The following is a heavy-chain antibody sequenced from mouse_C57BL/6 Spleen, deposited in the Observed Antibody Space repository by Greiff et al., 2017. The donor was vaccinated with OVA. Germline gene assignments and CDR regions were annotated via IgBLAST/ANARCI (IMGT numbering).Heavy chain of an antibody. D-gene: IGHD2-5*01. Sequence: QVQLQQPGAELVRPGTSVKLSCKATGYTFTSYWMHCVKQRPAQGLLWIGVIVPSDSYTNYNPKFKGKATLTVDTSSSTAYMQLSSLTSEDSAVYYCARSCYSNLYCDYWGKGTTLTVSS. V-gene: IGHV1-59*01. CDR1: GYTFTSYW. CDR2: IVPSDSYT. J-gene: IGHJ2*01. CDR3: ARSCYSNLYCDY.